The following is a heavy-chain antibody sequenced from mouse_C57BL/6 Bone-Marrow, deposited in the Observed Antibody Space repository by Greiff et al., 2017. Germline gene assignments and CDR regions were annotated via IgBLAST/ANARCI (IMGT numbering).Heavy chain of an antibody. CDR2: IYPRSGNT. J-gene: IGHJ4*01. D-gene: IGHD1-1*01. V-gene: IGHV1-81*01. Sequence: QVHVKQSGAELARPGASVKLSCKASGYTFTSYGISWVKQRTGQGLEWIGEIYPRSGNTYYNEKFKGKATLTADKSSSTAYMELRSLTSEDSAVYFCASRIYYYGSSYDLLYAMDYWGQGTSVTVSS. CDR1: GYTFTSYG. CDR3: ASRIYYYGSSYDLLYAMDY.